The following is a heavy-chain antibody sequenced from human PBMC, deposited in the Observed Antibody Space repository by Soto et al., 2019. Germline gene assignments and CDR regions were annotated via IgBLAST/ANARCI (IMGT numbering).Heavy chain of an antibody. CDR1: GFTLSIYG. D-gene: IGHD6-19*01. J-gene: IGHJ6*01. CDR2: ILYDGSNK. CDR3: AFDQQWLGYYYYYGMDV. Sequence: PGGSLRLSCAASGFTLSIYGIHWARQAPGKGLEWVAVILYDGSNKYYADSVKGLFTISRDTSKNPLYLQMNSLSADYTAVHCCAFDQQWLGYYYYYGMDVWGQGTTVNVAS. V-gene: IGHV3-30*03.